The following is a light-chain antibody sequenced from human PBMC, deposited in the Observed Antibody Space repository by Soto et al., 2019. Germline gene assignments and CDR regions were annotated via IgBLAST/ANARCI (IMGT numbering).Light chain of an antibody. CDR3: QQAHGT. CDR2: AAS. J-gene: IGKJ5*01. Sequence: DIQMTQSPSSLSASVGDRVTITCRASQGISGYLSWYQQKPGKAPKLLIYAASTLLSGVPSRFSGSGSGTDFTLTISSLQPEDFATYYCQQAHGTFGQGTRLEIK. CDR1: QGISGY. V-gene: IGKV1-39*01.